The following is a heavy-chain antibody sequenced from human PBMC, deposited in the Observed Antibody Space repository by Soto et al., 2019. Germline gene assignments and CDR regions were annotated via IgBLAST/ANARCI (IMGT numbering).Heavy chain of an antibody. D-gene: IGHD3-3*01. V-gene: IGHV4-61*01. Sequence: QVQLQESGPGLVKPSETLSLTCTVSGGSVSSGSYYWSWIRQPPGKGLEWIGCIYYSGSTNYNPSLKSRVTISVDTSKNQFSLKLSSVPAADTAVYYCARGAMSGYSQIDGMDVWGQGTTVTVSS. CDR1: GGSVSSGSYY. CDR2: IYYSGST. J-gene: IGHJ6*02. CDR3: ARGAMSGYSQIDGMDV.